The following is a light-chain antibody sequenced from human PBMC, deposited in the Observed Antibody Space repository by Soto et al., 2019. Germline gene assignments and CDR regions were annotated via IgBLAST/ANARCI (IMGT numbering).Light chain of an antibody. CDR3: QKRSNWPGT. CDR1: QSVSSY. J-gene: IGKJ1*01. V-gene: IGKV3-11*01. Sequence: EIVLTQSPATLSLSPGERATLSCRASQSVSSYLAWYQQKPGQAPRLLNYDASNRATGIPARFSGSGSGTDFSLTVSSLEPEDFSVYYCQKRSNWPGTFGQGTKVEIK. CDR2: DAS.